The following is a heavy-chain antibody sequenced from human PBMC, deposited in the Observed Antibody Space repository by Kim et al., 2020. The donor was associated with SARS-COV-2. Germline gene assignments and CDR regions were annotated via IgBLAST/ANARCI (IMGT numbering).Heavy chain of an antibody. Sequence: SSSSTSTKYADSVKGRFTVSRDNAKKSLYLQMDRLRAEDTAVYYCATGAVWGQGTTVSVSS. V-gene: IGHV3-11*03. J-gene: IGHJ6*02. CDR3: ATGAV. D-gene: IGHD7-27*01. CDR2: SSSSTST.